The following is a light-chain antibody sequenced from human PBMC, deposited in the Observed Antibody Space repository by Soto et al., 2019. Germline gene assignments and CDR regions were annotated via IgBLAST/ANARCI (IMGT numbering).Light chain of an antibody. CDR2: GNS. CDR3: QSYDSSLSGWV. V-gene: IGLV1-40*01. Sequence: QSVLTQPPSVSGAPGQRVTISCTGSSSNIGAGYDVHWYQQLPGTAPKLLIYGNSNRPSGVPDRFSGSKSGTSASLAITGLKDEDAADYYCQSYDSSLSGWVFGGGTKLTVL. CDR1: SSNIGAGYD. J-gene: IGLJ3*02.